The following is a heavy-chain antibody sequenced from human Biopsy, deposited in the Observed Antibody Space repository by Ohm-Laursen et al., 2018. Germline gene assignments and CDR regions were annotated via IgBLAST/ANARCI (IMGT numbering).Heavy chain of an antibody. D-gene: IGHD3-9*01. CDR3: ARVPAYPSIDGYYGLDL. Sequence: GSSVKVSCKASGYTFAGYYLHWARQAPGHGLEWMGWINPNSGNANYAQSFQGRLTVTRDTSISTAYMELTSLTFDDTAIYYCARVPAYPSIDGYYGLDLWGQGTTVIVSS. CDR2: INPNSGNA. J-gene: IGHJ6*02. V-gene: IGHV1-2*02. CDR1: GYTFAGYY.